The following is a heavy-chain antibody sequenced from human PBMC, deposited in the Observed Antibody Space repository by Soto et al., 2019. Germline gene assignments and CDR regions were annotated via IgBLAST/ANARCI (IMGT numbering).Heavy chain of an antibody. CDR2: IHGGTGNT. Sequence: QVQLVQSGAEVKKPGASVKVSCKGSGYPFINFAIHWVRQAPGQRLEWMGWIHGGTGNTKYSEKFQDRVTITRDTSASIVYMELSRLRSDDTAVYYCARGPPTGSSGWFYFDSWGQGPLVTVSS. CDR1: GYPFINFA. CDR3: ARGPPTGSSGWFYFDS. D-gene: IGHD6-19*01. J-gene: IGHJ4*02. V-gene: IGHV1-3*01.